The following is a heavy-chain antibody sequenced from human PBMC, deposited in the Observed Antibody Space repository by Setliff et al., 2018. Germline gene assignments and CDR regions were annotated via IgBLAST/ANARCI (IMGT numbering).Heavy chain of an antibody. Sequence: SGPTLVNPTQTLTLTCTFSGFSLSTSGMCVSWIRQPPGKALEWLARIDWDDDKYYSTSLKTRLTISKDTSKNQVVLTMTNMDPVDTATYYCARIFGDSSGYRVFDYWGQGTLVTVSS. J-gene: IGHJ4*02. CDR3: ARIFGDSSGYRVFDY. D-gene: IGHD3-22*01. CDR1: GFSLSTSGMC. CDR2: IDWDDDK. V-gene: IGHV2-70*11.